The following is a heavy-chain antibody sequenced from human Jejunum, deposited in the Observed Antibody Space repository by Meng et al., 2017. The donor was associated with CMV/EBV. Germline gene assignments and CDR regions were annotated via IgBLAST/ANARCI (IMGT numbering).Heavy chain of an antibody. V-gene: IGHV1-18*01. D-gene: IGHD2/OR15-2a*01. Sequence: CKASGYTFIDYFISWVRQAPGQGLEWMGWISPKTGNTKYAQKLQDRVSMTTDISTNTAYLDLRGLKSDDTAVYYCARDTYLGEYFQHWGQGTLVTVSS. CDR2: ISPKTGNT. CDR1: GYTFIDYF. J-gene: IGHJ1*01. CDR3: ARDTYLGEYFQH.